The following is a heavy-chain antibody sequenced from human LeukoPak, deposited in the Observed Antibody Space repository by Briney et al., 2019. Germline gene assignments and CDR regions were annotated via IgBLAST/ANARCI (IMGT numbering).Heavy chain of an antibody. J-gene: IGHJ4*02. CDR2: IYYSGST. V-gene: IGHV4-61*05. CDR1: GGSISSSSYY. D-gene: IGHD1-14*01. CDR3: ARHNTGHVDY. Sequence: PSETLSLTCTVSGGSISSSSYYWGWIRQPPGKGLEWIGYIYYSGSTNFNPSLKSRVTMAVDTSKNQFSLKLNSVTAADTAMYYCARHNTGHVDYWGQGTLVTVS.